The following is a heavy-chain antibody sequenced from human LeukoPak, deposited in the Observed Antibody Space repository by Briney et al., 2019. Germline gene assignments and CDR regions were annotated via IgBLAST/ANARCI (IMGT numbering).Heavy chain of an antibody. CDR2: ISASGSTS. J-gene: IGHJ3*02. CDR1: RFIFIDYF. D-gene: IGHD5-24*01. CDR3: ARVEMATNAFDM. Sequence: GGALRLSCVASRFIFIDYFMNWIRQAPGRGVEGVSVISASGSTSHDADSVGGRLTISRDNAKNSLYLQMNSVRAEDTAVYYCARVEMATNAFDMSGQGTMVTASS. V-gene: IGHV3-11*01.